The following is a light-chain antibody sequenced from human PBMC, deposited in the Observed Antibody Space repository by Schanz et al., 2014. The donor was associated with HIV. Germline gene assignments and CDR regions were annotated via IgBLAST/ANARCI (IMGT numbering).Light chain of an antibody. CDR2: ANN. V-gene: IGLV1-40*01. J-gene: IGLJ2*01. CDR3: QSYDKSLSVVI. CDR1: RSNLGAGYD. Sequence: QSVLTQPPSVSGAPGQRVTISCTGNRSNLGAGYDVHWYQLRPGTAPKLLIYANNNRPSGVPDRFSGSKSGTSASLAITGLQPEDEADYFCQSYDKSLSVVIFGGGTKLTVL.